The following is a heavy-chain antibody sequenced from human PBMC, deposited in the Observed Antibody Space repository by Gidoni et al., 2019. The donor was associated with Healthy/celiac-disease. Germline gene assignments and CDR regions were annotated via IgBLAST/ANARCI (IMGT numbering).Heavy chain of an antibody. Sequence: EVQLVESGGGLVKPGGSLRLSCAASGFTFSSYSMNWVRQAPGKGLEWVSSISSSSSYIYYADSVKGRFTISRDNAKNSLYLQMNSLRAEDTAVYYCARDGTATTSPTDYWGQGTLVTVSS. V-gene: IGHV3-21*01. J-gene: IGHJ4*02. CDR3: ARDGTATTSPTDY. CDR2: ISSSSSYI. CDR1: GFTFSSYS. D-gene: IGHD4-17*01.